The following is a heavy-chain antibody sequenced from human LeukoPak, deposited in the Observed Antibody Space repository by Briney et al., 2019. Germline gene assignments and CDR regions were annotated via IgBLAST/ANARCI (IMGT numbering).Heavy chain of an antibody. CDR3: ARVNVGASSFDY. Sequence: AGGSLRLSCAASGFTFSTYGMHWVRQAPGKGLEWVAHILLDGNNKYYPDSVKGRFTISRDNSKNMLYLQMNSLRAEDTAVYYCARVNVGASSFDYWGQGTLVTVSS. CDR1: GFTFSTYG. CDR2: ILLDGNNK. J-gene: IGHJ4*02. V-gene: IGHV3-33*03. D-gene: IGHD1-26*01.